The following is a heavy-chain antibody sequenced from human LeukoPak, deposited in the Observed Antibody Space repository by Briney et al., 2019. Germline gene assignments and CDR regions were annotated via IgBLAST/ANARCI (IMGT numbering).Heavy chain of an antibody. D-gene: IGHD2-8*01. Sequence: PGGSLRLSCAASGFTFSSYSMNWVRQAPGKGLEWVSYISSSSSTIYYADSVKGRFTISRDNAKNSLYLQMNSLRAEDTAVYYCARDHYCTNGVCYLGYFDYWGQGTLVTVSS. CDR2: ISSSSSTI. CDR3: ARDHYCTNGVCYLGYFDY. J-gene: IGHJ4*02. V-gene: IGHV3-48*01. CDR1: GFTFSSYS.